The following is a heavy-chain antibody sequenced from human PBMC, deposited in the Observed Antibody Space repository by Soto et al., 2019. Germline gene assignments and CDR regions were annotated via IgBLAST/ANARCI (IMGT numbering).Heavy chain of an antibody. D-gene: IGHD4-17*01. CDR1: GFTFSSYA. CDR3: ARPIPIFTVTYYFDY. CDR2: ISYDGSNK. Sequence: GGSLRLSCAASGFTFSSYAMHWVRQAPGKGLEWVAVISYDGSNKYYADSVKGRFTISRDNSKNTLYLQMNSLRAEDTAVYYCARPIPIFTVTYYFDYWGQGTLVTVS. J-gene: IGHJ4*02. V-gene: IGHV3-30-3*01.